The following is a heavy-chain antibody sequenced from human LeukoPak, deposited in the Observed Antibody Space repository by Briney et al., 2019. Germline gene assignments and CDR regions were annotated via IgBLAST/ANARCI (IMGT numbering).Heavy chain of an antibody. Sequence: GGSLRLSCAASRFTFSSYGMHWVRQAPGRGLEWVAVIWPDGSNKYYADSVKGRFAISRDNSKNTPYLQMNILRAEDTAVYYCARYSSSLDYWGQGTMVTVSS. J-gene: IGHJ4*02. D-gene: IGHD6-13*01. CDR3: ARYSSSLDY. CDR2: IWPDGSNK. CDR1: RFTFSSYG. V-gene: IGHV3-33*01.